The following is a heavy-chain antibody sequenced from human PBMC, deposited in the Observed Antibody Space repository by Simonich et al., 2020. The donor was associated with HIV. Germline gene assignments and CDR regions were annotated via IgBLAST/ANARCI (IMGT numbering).Heavy chain of an antibody. CDR2: INPSGRT. CDR3: ARRHPTTVTTPYFDY. J-gene: IGHJ4*02. D-gene: IGHD4-17*01. Sequence: QVQLQQWGAGLLKPSETLSLTCAVSGGSFSGYYCRWIRQPQGKGLEWIGEINPSGRTNYNPSLKSRVTISVDTSKNQFSLKLSSVTAADTAVYYCARRHPTTVTTPYFDYWGQGTLVTVSS. V-gene: IGHV4-34*01. CDR1: GGSFSGYY.